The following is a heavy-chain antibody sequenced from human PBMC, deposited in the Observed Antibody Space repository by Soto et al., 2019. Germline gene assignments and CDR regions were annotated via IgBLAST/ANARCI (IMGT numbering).Heavy chain of an antibody. CDR1: GFTVSSNY. J-gene: IGHJ4*02. D-gene: IGHD3-22*01. Sequence: GGSLRLSCAASGFTVSSNYMSWVRQAPGKGLEWVSVIYSGGSTYYADSVKGRFTISRDNSKNTLYLQMNSLRAEDTAVYYCARVLPSYYYDSSGYFDYWGQGTLVTVSS. CDR3: ARVLPSYYYDSSGYFDY. V-gene: IGHV3-53*01. CDR2: IYSGGST.